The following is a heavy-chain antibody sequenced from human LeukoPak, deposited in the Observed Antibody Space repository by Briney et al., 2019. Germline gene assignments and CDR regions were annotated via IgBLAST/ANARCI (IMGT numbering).Heavy chain of an antibody. CDR2: IISNIGGGTS. D-gene: IGHD3-16*01. J-gene: IGHJ4*02. CDR3: TTHRGEWVLDS. Sequence: GGSLRPSCAASGFTFSSYWMHWVRQAPGKGLEWVGRIISNIGGGTSDYPAPVKGRFTISRDDSKNTLYLQMNSLKIEDTAVYYCTTHRGEWVLDSWGQGTLVTVSS. CDR1: GFTFSSYW. V-gene: IGHV3-15*01.